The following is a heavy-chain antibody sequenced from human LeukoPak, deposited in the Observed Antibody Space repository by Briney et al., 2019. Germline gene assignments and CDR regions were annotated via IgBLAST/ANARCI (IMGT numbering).Heavy chain of an antibody. Sequence: GGSLRLSCAASGFTFSSYTMNWVRPAPGQGLEWVSSITSSSSYKYYTDYVKGRITISRDNAKNSLCLQMNSPRAEDTAVYYCARHVGAVGFDYWGQGTLVTVSS. D-gene: IGHD1-26*01. CDR2: ITSSSSYK. CDR3: ARHVGAVGFDY. V-gene: IGHV3-21*01. J-gene: IGHJ4*02. CDR1: GFTFSSYT.